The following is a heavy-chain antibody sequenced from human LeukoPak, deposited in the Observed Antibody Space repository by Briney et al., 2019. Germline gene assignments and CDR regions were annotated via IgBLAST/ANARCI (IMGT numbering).Heavy chain of an antibody. CDR3: ARFRLTVTTYAHLDY. CDR1: GFTFSSYS. J-gene: IGHJ4*02. V-gene: IGHV3-21*04. Sequence: PGGSLRLSCAASGFTFSSYSMNWVRQAPGKGLEWVSSISSSSIYIFYAGSVKGRFTISRDNAKNSLYLQMNSLRAEDTAVYYCARFRLTVTTYAHLDYWGQGTLVTVSS. D-gene: IGHD4-17*01. CDR2: ISSSSIYI.